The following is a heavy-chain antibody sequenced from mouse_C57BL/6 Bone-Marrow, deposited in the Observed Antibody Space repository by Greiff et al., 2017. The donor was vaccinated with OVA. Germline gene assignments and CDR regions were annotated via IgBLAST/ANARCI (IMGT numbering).Heavy chain of an antibody. D-gene: IGHD1-1*01. CDR1: GFPFSDYG. CDR3: ASEGYYGSSPFAY. J-gene: IGHJ3*01. V-gene: IGHV5-17*01. Sequence: EVKLVESGGGLVKPGGSLKLSCAASGFPFSDYGMHWVRQAPEKGLEWVAYISSGSRTIYYADTVTGRFTISRDNAKNTLFLQMTSLKTEDTAMYYCASEGYYGSSPFAYWGQGTLVTVSA. CDR2: ISSGSRTI.